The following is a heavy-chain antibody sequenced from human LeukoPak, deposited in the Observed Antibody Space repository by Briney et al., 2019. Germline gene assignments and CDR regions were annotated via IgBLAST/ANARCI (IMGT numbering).Heavy chain of an antibody. CDR3: ARLYYDSSGYYQICYFDY. CDR1: GGSISSSSYY. D-gene: IGHD3-22*01. CDR2: IYYSGST. Sequence: PSKTLSLTCTVSGGSISSSSYYWGWIRQPPGKGLEWIGSIYYSGSTYYNPSLKSRVTISVDTSKNQFSLNLSSVTAADTAVYYCARLYYDSSGYYQICYFDYWGQGTLVTVSS. V-gene: IGHV4-39*01. J-gene: IGHJ4*02.